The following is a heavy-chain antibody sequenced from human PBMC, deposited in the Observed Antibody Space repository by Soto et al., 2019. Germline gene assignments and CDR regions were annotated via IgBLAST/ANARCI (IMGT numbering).Heavy chain of an antibody. CDR2: IYSGGST. V-gene: IGHV3-53*04. D-gene: IGHD1-1*01. CDR3: ARDRAVSTTTPFTY. J-gene: IGHJ4*02. Sequence: GGSLRLSCAASGFTVSSNYMSWVRQAPGKGLEWVSVIYSGGSTYYADSVKGRFTISRHNSKNTLYLQMNSLRAEDTAVYYCARDRAVSTTTPFTYWGQGTLVTVSS. CDR1: GFTVSSNY.